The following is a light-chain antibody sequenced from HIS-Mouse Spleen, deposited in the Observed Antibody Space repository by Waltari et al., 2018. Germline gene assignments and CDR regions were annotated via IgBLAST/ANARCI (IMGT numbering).Light chain of an antibody. CDR1: SSDVGGYHH. J-gene: IGLJ2*01. CDR2: QVS. Sequence: QSALTQPAPVSGSPGQSITTPCPGTSSDVGGYHHVPWYQQHPGKAPTLMIYQVSNRPSGVSNRFSGSKSGNTASLTISGLQAEDEADYYCSLYTSSSTLVFGGGTKLTVL. V-gene: IGLV2-14*01. CDR3: SLYTSSSTLV.